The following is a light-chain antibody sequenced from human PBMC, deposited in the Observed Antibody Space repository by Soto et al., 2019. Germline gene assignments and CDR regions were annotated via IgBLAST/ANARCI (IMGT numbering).Light chain of an antibody. Sequence: QSVLTQPASVSGSPGPSITISCTGTNSDVGNYNLVSWYQQHPGKAPTLMMYEVTKRPSGVSNRFSGSKSGNTASLTISGLQAEDEADYYFCSYAGSATWVFGGGTKLTVL. CDR2: EVT. CDR1: NSDVGNYNL. J-gene: IGLJ3*02. V-gene: IGLV2-23*02. CDR3: CSYAGSATWV.